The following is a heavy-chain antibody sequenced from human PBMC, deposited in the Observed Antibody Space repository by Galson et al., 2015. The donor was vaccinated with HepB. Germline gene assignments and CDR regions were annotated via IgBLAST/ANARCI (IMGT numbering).Heavy chain of an antibody. CDR1: GFTFSSYG. CDR3: ARDRCGNELYWYFDL. V-gene: IGHV3-33*01. CDR2: IWYDGSNK. Sequence: SLRLSCAASGFTFSSYGMHWVRQAPGKGLEWVAVIWYDGSNKYYADSVKGRFTISRDNSKNTLYLQMNSLRAEDTAVYYCARDRCGNELYWYFDLWGRGTLVTVSS. J-gene: IGHJ2*01. D-gene: IGHD4-23*01.